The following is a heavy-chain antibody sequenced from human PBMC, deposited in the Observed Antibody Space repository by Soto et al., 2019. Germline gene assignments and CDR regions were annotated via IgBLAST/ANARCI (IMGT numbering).Heavy chain of an antibody. V-gene: IGHV3-15*01. CDR1: GFTFSDAW. Sequence: GGSLRLSCAASGFTFSDAWMSWVRQAPGKGLDWVGRIKSKSDGGTTEYAAPVRGRFTISRDDSKNTLYLQMNSLKTEDTAVYYCTTALFWSGYSSFYYYGMDVWGQGTPVTVS. CDR3: TTALFWSGYSSFYYYGMDV. D-gene: IGHD3-3*01. J-gene: IGHJ6*02. CDR2: IKSKSDGGTT.